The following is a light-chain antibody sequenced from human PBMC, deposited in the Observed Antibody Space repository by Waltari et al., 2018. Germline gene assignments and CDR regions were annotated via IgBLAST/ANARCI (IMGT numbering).Light chain of an antibody. CDR2: DVS. J-gene: IGLJ2*01. CDR3: SSYTSTDVV. CDR1: SSDVGGYNY. V-gene: IGLV2-14*01. Sequence: QSALTQPASVSGSPGQSIPISCPATSSDVGGYNYVSWYQQHPGKAPKLMIYDVSNRPSGVSNRFSGSKSGNTASLTISGLQAEDEADYYCSSYTSTDVVFGGGTKLTVL.